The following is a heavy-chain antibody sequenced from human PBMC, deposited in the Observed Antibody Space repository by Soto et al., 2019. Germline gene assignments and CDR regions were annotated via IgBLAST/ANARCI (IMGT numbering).Heavy chain of an antibody. D-gene: IGHD3-10*01. V-gene: IGHV4-34*01. CDR2: INHSGST. CDR3: AGSYYYYRDV. CDR1: GGSFSGYY. Sequence: QVQLQQWSAGLLKPSETLSLTCAVYGGSFSGYYWSWIRQPPGKGLEWIGEINHSGSTNYNPSLKSRVTISLDPSKNQFSLRLSFVSAADRAFYYCAGSYYYYRDVWGKGPTVTVPS. J-gene: IGHJ6*03.